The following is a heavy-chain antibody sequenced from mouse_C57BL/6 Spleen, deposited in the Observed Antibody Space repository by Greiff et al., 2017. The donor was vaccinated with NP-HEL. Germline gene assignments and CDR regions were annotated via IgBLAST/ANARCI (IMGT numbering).Heavy chain of an antibody. CDR3: ARDGSSYERFAY. V-gene: IGHV1-82*01. CDR1: GYAFSSSW. D-gene: IGHD1-1*01. J-gene: IGHJ3*01. Sequence: VKLMESGPELVKPGASVKISCKASGYAFSSSWMNWVKQRPGKGLEWIGRIYPGDGDTNYNGKFKGKATLTADKSSSTAYMQLSSLTSEDSAVYFCARDGSSYERFAYWGQGTLVTVSA. CDR2: IYPGDGDT.